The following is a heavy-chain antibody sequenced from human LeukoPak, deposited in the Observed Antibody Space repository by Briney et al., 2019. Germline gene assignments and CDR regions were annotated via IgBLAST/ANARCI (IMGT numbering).Heavy chain of an antibody. V-gene: IGHV3-9*01. Sequence: GGSLRLSCAASGFTFDDYAMRWVRQAPGKGLEWVSGISWNSGSIGYADSVKGRFTISRDNAKNSLYLQMNSLRAEDTALYYCAKDMTYSYALTFVYWGQGTLVTVSS. J-gene: IGHJ4*02. CDR3: AKDMTYSYALTFVY. CDR1: GFTFDDYA. D-gene: IGHD5-18*01. CDR2: ISWNSGSI.